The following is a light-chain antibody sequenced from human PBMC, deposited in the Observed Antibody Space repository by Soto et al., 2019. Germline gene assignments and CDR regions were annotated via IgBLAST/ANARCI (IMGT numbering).Light chain of an antibody. CDR1: QSISTW. CDR3: QQHNSYPVT. V-gene: IGKV1-5*01. Sequence: DLDVTQSPSTLFASVGDRVTITCRASQSISTWLVWYQQNPGKAPKVLIYDASSLQSGVPSRVSGSGSGTDVTLTISSLQPDDSGTYYCQQHNSYPVTFGRGTKVDIK. J-gene: IGKJ4*01. CDR2: DAS.